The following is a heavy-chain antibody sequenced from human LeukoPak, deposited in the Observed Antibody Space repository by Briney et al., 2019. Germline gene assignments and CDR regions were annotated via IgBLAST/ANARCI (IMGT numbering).Heavy chain of an antibody. D-gene: IGHD2-2*01. V-gene: IGHV3-21*01. Sequence: GRSLRLSCAASGFTFSSYSMNWVRQAPGKGLEWVSSISSSSNYIYYADSVKGRFTISRDNAKNSLYLQMNSLRAEDTAVYYCASSSPSDYWGQGTLVTVSS. CDR1: GFTFSSYS. J-gene: IGHJ4*02. CDR2: ISSSSNYI. CDR3: ASSSPSDY.